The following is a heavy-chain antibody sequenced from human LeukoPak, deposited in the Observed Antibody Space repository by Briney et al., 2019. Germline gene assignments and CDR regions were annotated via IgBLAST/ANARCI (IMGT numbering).Heavy chain of an antibody. Sequence: PSETLSLTCAVCGGSFSGYYWSWIRQPPGKGLEWIGEINHSGSTNYNPSLKSRVTISVDTSKNQFSLKLSSVTAADTAVYYCASGFVVPAASFDYWGQGTLVTVSS. J-gene: IGHJ4*02. CDR3: ASGFVVPAASFDY. CDR2: INHSGST. CDR1: GGSFSGYY. V-gene: IGHV4-34*01. D-gene: IGHD2-2*01.